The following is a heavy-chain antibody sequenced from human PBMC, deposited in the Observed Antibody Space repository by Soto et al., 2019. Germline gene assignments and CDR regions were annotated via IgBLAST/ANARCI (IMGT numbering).Heavy chain of an antibody. J-gene: IGHJ4*02. CDR3: ARGLITAAGTPLRY. CDR2: INPSGGST. CDR1: GYTFINYY. Sequence: GASVKVSCKASGYTFINYYMHWVLQAPGQGLEWMGIINPSGGSTTYAQKFWGRVTMTRDTSTNTVYLELSSLRSEDTAVYYCARGLITAAGTPLRYWGQGTLVTVSS. D-gene: IGHD6-13*01. V-gene: IGHV1-46*01.